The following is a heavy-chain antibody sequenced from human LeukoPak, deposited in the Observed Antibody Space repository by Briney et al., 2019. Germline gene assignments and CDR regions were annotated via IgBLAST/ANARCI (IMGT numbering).Heavy chain of an antibody. Sequence: GGSLRLSCAASGFTFSSNWMSWVRQAPGKGLEWVSAISGSGGSTYYVDPVKGRFTISRDNSKNTLYLQMNSLRAEDTAIYYCAKDLDGGGNFWGTDVFDMWGQGTMVTVSS. D-gene: IGHD4-23*01. CDR2: ISGSGGST. J-gene: IGHJ3*02. CDR3: AKDLDGGGNFWGTDVFDM. CDR1: GFTFSSNW. V-gene: IGHV3-23*01.